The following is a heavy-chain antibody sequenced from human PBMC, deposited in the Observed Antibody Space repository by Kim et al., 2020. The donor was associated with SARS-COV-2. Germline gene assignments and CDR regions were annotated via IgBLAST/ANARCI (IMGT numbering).Heavy chain of an antibody. J-gene: IGHJ4*02. D-gene: IGHD3-22*01. CDR1: GGTFSSYA. Sequence: SVKVSCKASGGTFSSYAISWVRQAPGQGLEWMGRIIPILGIANYAQKFQGRVTITADKSTSTAYMELSSLRSEETAVYYCARAFDSSGLYFDYWGQGTL. CDR3: ARAFDSSGLYFDY. V-gene: IGHV1-69*04. CDR2: IIPILGIA.